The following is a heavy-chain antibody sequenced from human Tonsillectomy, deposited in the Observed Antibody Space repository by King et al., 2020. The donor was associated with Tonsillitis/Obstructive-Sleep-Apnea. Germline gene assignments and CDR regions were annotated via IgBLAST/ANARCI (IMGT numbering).Heavy chain of an antibody. CDR3: AREPEVKQWVVPWFDS. CDR1: GFTFSDYA. D-gene: IGHD6-19*01. CDR2: ISYNGSNK. J-gene: IGHJ5*01. V-gene: IGHV3-30*04. Sequence: VQLVESGGGVVQPGRFLRLSCAASGFTFSDYAMHWVRQAPGKGLEWVAVISYNGSNKYYADSVKGRFTISRDNSKNTLYLQIKSLKFEDTAVYYCAREPEVKQWVVPWFDSWGQGNLVSVSS.